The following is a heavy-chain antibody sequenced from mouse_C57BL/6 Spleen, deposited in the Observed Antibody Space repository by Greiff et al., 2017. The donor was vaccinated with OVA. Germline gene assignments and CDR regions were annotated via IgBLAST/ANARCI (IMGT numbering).Heavy chain of an antibody. D-gene: IGHD4-1*01. V-gene: IGHV7-3*01. Sequence: EVQLVESGGGLVQPGGSLSLSCAASGFTFTDYYMSWVRQPPGKALEWLGFIRNKANGYTTEDSASVKGRFTIARDNSQSILYLQINALRAEDSATYYCARSELTGYFDVWGTGTTVTVSS. CDR2: IRNKANGYTT. CDR3: ARSELTGYFDV. CDR1: GFTFTDYY. J-gene: IGHJ1*03.